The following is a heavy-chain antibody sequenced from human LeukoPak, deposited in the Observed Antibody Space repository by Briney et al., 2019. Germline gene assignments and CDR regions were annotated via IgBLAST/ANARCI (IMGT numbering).Heavy chain of an antibody. CDR1: GYTFTGYY. D-gene: IGHD3-22*01. J-gene: IGHJ4*02. Sequence: ASVKVSCKASGYTFTGYYMHWVRQAPGQGLEWMGWINPNSGGTNYAQEFQGRVTMTRDTSISTAYMELSRLRSDDTAVYYCARDQPHYYDSSGYYGYWGQGTLVTVSS. CDR3: ARDQPHYYDSSGYYGY. CDR2: INPNSGGT. V-gene: IGHV1-2*02.